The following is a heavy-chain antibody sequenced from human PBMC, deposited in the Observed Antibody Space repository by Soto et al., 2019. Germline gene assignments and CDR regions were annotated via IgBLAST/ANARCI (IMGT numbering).Heavy chain of an antibody. Sequence: PGESLKISCKGSGYSFTSYWIGWVRQMPGKGLEWMGIIYPGDPDTRYSPSFQGQVTISADKSISTAYLQWSSLKASDTAMYYCARLLWFGELSPIQTPMIEYNWLDPWGQGTLVTVSS. J-gene: IGHJ5*02. CDR2: IYPGDPDT. CDR1: GYSFTSYW. V-gene: IGHV5-51*01. D-gene: IGHD3-10*01. CDR3: ARLLWFGELSPIQTPMIEYNWLDP.